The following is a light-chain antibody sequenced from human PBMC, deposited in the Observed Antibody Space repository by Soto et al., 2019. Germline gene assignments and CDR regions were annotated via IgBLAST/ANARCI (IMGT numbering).Light chain of an antibody. CDR1: SRDVGGYNY. CDR2: DVS. V-gene: IGLV2-11*01. Sequence: QSALTQPRSVSGSPGQSVTISCTGTSRDVGGYNYVSWYQQHPGKAPKLIIYDVSKRPSGVPDRFSGSKSGNTASLTISGLQAEAEADYYCCSYAGTYTLGVFGGGTKLTVL. J-gene: IGLJ2*01. CDR3: CSYAGTYTLGV.